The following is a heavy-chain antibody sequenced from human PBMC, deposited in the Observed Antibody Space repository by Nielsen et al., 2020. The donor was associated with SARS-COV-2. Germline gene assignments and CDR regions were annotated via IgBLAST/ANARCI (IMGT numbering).Heavy chain of an antibody. CDR1: GFTFSSYS. CDR2: ISSSSSTI. CDR3: ARGSVVIISYYYYGMDV. J-gene: IGHJ6*02. V-gene: IGHV3-48*02. D-gene: IGHD3-3*01. Sequence: GESLKISCAASGFTFSSYSMNWVRQAPGKGLEWVSYISSSSSTIYYADSVKGRFTISRDNAKNSLYLQMNSLRDEDTAVYYCARGSVVIISYYYYGMDVWGQGTTVTVSS.